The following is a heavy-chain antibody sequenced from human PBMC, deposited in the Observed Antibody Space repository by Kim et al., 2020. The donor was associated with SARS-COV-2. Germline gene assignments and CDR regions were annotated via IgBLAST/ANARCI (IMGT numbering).Heavy chain of an antibody. D-gene: IGHD3-10*01. V-gene: IGHV4-4*02. CDR3: ARGGYYYGSGTLDY. CDR1: GGSISSSNW. J-gene: IGHJ4*02. CDR2: IYHSGST. Sequence: SETLSLTCAVSGGSISSSNWWSWVRQPPGKGLEWIGEIYHSGSTNYNPSLKSRVTISVDKSKNQFSLKLSSVTAADTAVYYCARGGYYYGSGTLDYWGQGTLVTVSS.